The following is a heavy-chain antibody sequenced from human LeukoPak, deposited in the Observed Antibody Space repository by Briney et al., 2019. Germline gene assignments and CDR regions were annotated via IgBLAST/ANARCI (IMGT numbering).Heavy chain of an antibody. V-gene: IGHV4-59*01. D-gene: IGHD5-24*01. J-gene: IGHJ4*02. CDR3: ASARQDGYSLWSGWYYFDY. Sequence: PSETLSLTCTVSGGSISSYYWSWLRQPPGKGLEWIGYIYYSGSTNYNPSLKSRVTISVDTSKNQFSLKLSSVAAADTAVYYCASARQDGYSLWSGWYYFDYWGQGTLVTVSS. CDR2: IYYSGST. CDR1: GGSISSYY.